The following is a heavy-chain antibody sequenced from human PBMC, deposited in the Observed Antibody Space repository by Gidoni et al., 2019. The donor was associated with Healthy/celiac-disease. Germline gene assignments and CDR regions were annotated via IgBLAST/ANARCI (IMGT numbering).Heavy chain of an antibody. Sequence: EVQLVESGGGLVQPGRSLRLSCAASGFPLDDYAMHWVRQAPGKGLEWVSGISWNSGSIGYADSVKGRFTISRDNAKNSLYLQMNSLRAEDTALYYCAKGDRIAACLPFDYWGQGTLVTVSS. CDR1: GFPLDDYA. V-gene: IGHV3-9*01. CDR2: ISWNSGSI. J-gene: IGHJ4*02. D-gene: IGHD6-6*01. CDR3: AKGDRIAACLPFDY.